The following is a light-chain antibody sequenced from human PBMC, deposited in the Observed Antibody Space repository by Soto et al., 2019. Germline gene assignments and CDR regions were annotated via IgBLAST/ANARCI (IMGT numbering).Light chain of an antibody. Sequence: EIVLTQSPGTLSLSPGERATLSCRASQSVSSSYLAWYQQKPGQAPRLLIYGASSRATGIPDRFSGSGSGTDFTFTISRLEAEDVAVYYCQQYGSSPRFTFGPGTKVYIK. CDR2: GAS. V-gene: IGKV3-20*01. J-gene: IGKJ3*01. CDR1: QSVSSSY. CDR3: QQYGSSPRFT.